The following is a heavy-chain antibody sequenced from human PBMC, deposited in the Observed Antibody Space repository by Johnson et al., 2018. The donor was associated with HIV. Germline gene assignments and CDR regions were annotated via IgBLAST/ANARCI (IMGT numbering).Heavy chain of an antibody. J-gene: IGHJ3*01. Sequence: VQLVESGGGVVQPGRSLRLSCVASGFTFSNYGMHWVRQAPGKGLEWVALVWYDGGNKYYADSVQGRFTIFRDNSEHTLYLQMNSLRAEDTAVYFCARDRTRGGSDGFDLWGQGTMVTVSS. CDR3: ARDRTRGGSDGFDL. CDR2: VWYDGGNK. V-gene: IGHV3-33*01. CDR1: GFTFSNYG. D-gene: IGHD3-16*01.